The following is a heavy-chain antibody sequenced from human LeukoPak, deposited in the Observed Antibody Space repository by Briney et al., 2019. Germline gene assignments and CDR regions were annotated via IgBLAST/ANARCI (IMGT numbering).Heavy chain of an antibody. D-gene: IGHD6-13*01. V-gene: IGHV4-4*02. Sequence: SGTLSLTCAVSGAPISSNNWWWSWVRQPPGKGLEWIGEIYHSGSTNYNPSLKSRVTMSVDKSKNQFSLKLSSVTAADTAVYYCASAEPRGIIWYPYWGQGTLVTVSS. CDR2: IYHSGST. J-gene: IGHJ4*02. CDR1: GAPISSNNW. CDR3: ASAEPRGIIWYPY.